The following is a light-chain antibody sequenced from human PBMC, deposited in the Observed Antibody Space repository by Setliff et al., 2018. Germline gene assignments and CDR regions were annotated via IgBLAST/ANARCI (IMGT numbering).Light chain of an antibody. CDR1: SSDIGAYDY. Sequence: QSALTHPASVSGSPGQSITISCTGSSSDIGAYDYVSWYQQHPGKAPKLMIYDVNNRPSGVSNRFSGSKSGNTASLTISGLQAEDEADYYCSSYTSRTTLDVFGTGTKVTVL. V-gene: IGLV2-14*03. J-gene: IGLJ1*01. CDR3: SSYTSRTTLDV. CDR2: DVN.